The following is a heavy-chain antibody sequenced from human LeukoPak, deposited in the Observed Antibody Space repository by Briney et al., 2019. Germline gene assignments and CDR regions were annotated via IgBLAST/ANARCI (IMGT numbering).Heavy chain of an antibody. CDR2: INPSGGST. Sequence: ASVKVSCKASGYTFTSYYMHWVRQAPGQGLEWMGIINPSGGSTSYTQKFQGRVTMTRGMSTSTVYMELSSLRSEDTAVYYCAREGSSGPGDYWGQGTLVTVSS. V-gene: IGHV1-46*01. CDR3: AREGSSGPGDY. J-gene: IGHJ4*02. D-gene: IGHD6-19*01. CDR1: GYTFTSYY.